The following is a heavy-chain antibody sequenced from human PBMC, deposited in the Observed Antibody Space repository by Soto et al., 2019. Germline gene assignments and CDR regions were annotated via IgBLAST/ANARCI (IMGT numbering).Heavy chain of an antibody. CDR1: GGSISSYY. V-gene: IGHV4-59*08. CDR3: ARAKSHYYGTGPYYYYYGMDV. CDR2: IYYSGST. J-gene: IGHJ6*02. Sequence: PSETLSLTCTVSGGSISSYYWSWIRQPPGKGLEWIGYIYYSGSTNYNPSLKSRVTISVDTSKNQFSLKLSSVTAADTAVYYCARAKSHYYGTGPYYYYYGMDVWGQGTTVTVSS. D-gene: IGHD1-26*01.